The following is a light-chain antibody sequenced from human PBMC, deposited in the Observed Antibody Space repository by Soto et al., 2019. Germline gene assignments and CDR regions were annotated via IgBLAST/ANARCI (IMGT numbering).Light chain of an antibody. CDR1: QSVSSN. J-gene: IGKJ1*01. Sequence: EIVMTQSPATLSVSPGERATLSCRASQSVSSNLAWYQQKPGQAPRLLIYGASTRATGIPARVSGSRSGTELSLTISSLQSEDFAVYFCQQYNIWPPWTFGQGTKVEIK. CDR2: GAS. V-gene: IGKV3-15*01. CDR3: QQYNIWPPWT.